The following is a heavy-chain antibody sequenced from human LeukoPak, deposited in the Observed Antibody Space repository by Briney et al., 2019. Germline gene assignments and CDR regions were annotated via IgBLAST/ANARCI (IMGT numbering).Heavy chain of an antibody. CDR2: ISYAGSNK. V-gene: IGHV3-30-3*01. CDR3: ARDPSAEYHDSTEFDY. J-gene: IGHJ4*02. D-gene: IGHD3-22*01. Sequence: GGSLRLSCVASGFTFSSYAIHWVRQAPGRGLEWLAVISYAGSNKYYADSVKGRFTISRDNSKNTLYLQMNSLRAEDTAVHYCARDPSAEYHDSTEFDYWGQGTLVTVSS. CDR1: GFTFSSYA.